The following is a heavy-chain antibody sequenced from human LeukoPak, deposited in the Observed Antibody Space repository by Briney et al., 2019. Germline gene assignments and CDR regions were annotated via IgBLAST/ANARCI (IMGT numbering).Heavy chain of an antibody. D-gene: IGHD5-18*01. Sequence: PGRPLRLSCAASGFTFSNYAMHRVRQAPGKGLDWVAIISSDKNNKYYADSVKGRFTISRDNSKNTLYLRMNSLRAEDTAVYYCAKDLDTAMANWGQGTLVTVSS. CDR1: GFTFSNYA. CDR2: ISSDKNNK. V-gene: IGHV3-30-3*01. J-gene: IGHJ4*02. CDR3: AKDLDTAMAN.